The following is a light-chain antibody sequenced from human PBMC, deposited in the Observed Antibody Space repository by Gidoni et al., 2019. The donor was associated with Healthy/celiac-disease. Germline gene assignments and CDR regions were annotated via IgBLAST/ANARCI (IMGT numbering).Light chain of an antibody. CDR3: QQYGSSSYT. J-gene: IGKJ2*01. CDR2: GAS. Sequence: VLTQSPGPLSLSPAERATLSRRASQSVSSSYLAWYKQKPGQAPRLLIYGASIRATGIPDRFRGSGSGTDFTLTISRLEPEDFAVYYCQQYGSSSYTFGQGTKLEIK. V-gene: IGKV3-20*01. CDR1: QSVSSSY.